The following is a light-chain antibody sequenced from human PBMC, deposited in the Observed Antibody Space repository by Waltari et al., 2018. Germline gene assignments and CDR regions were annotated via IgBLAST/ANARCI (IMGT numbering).Light chain of an antibody. J-gene: IGLJ3*02. V-gene: IGLV2-14*01. CDR1: SRDGATYKY. Sequence: QSALTQPASVSGSPGQSVTISCTGTSRDGATYKYVPCYQQHPGKVPKLMIYEVSNRPSGVSNRFSGSKSGNTASLTISGLQAEDEADYYCTSYTTSTTWVFGGGTKLTVL. CDR2: EVS. CDR3: TSYTTSTTWV.